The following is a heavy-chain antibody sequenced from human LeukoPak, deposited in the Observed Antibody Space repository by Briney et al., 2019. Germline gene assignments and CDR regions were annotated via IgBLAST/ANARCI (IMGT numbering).Heavy chain of an antibody. V-gene: IGHV3-11*01. CDR2: ISSSGSTI. J-gene: IGHJ4*02. Sequence: GGSLRLSCAASGFTFSDYYMSWIRQAPGKGLEWVSYISSSGSTIYYADSVKGRFTISRDNAKNSLYLQMNSLRAEDMALYYCAKSDALQSPFDYWGQGTLVTVSS. D-gene: IGHD2-15*01. CDR3: AKSDALQSPFDY. CDR1: GFTFSDYY.